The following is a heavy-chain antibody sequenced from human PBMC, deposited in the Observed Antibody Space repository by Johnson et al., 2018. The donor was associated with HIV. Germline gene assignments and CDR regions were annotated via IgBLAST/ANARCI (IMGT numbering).Heavy chain of an antibody. Sequence: VQLVESGGGLVQPGRSLRLSCTASGFTFGDYAMSWVRQAPGKGLEWVGFIRSKAYGGTTEYAASVKGRFTIPRDNAKNPLSLQMNSLRAEDTAVYYCARYPVSSVVAAPRVNDAFDIWGQGTMVTVSS. V-gene: IGHV3-49*04. J-gene: IGHJ3*02. CDR3: ARYPVSSVVAAPRVNDAFDI. CDR1: GFTFGDYA. D-gene: IGHD2-15*01. CDR2: IRSKAYGGTT.